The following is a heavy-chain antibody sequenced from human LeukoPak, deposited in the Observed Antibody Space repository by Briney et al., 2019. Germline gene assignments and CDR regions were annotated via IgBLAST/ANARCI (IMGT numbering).Heavy chain of an antibody. CDR2: ISYSGGNT. Sequence: GGSLRLSCTASGFTFSTYAIGWVRQAPGKGLEWVSTISYSGGNTYYADSVKGRFTISRDNSKNTLYLQVNSLRVEDTAVYYCAKGGSNCGGNCLWYFDVWGRGTLITVSS. CDR3: AKGGSNCGGNCLWYFDV. J-gene: IGHJ2*01. CDR1: GFTFSTYA. D-gene: IGHD2-21*02. V-gene: IGHV3-23*01.